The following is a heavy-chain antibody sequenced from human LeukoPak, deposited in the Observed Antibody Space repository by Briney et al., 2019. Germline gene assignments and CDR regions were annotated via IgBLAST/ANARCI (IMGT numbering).Heavy chain of an antibody. J-gene: IGHJ6*03. CDR2: ISSSGSTI. CDR3: ARVDYYGHYYMDV. CDR1: GFTFSSYE. V-gene: IGHV3-48*03. D-gene: IGHD3-10*01. Sequence: GGSLRLSCAASGFTFSSYEMNWVRQAPGKGLEWVSYISSSGSTIYYADSVKGRFTISRDNAKNSLYLQMNSLRAEDTAVYYCARVDYYGHYYMDVWGKGTTVTISS.